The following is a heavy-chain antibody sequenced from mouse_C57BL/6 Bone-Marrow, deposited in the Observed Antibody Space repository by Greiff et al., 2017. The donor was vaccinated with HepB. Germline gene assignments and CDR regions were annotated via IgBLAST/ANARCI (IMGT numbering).Heavy chain of an antibody. J-gene: IGHJ1*03. D-gene: IGHD2-5*01. Sequence: EVQGVESGGGLVKPGGSLKLSCAASGFTFSSYAMSWVRQTPEKRLEWVATISDGGSYTYYPDNVKGRFTISRDNAKNNLYLQMSHLKSGDTAMYYCARGGPAIATTWYCDVWGTGTTVTVSS. CDR3: ARGGPAIATTWYCDV. CDR2: ISDGGSYT. CDR1: GFTFSSYA. V-gene: IGHV5-4*01.